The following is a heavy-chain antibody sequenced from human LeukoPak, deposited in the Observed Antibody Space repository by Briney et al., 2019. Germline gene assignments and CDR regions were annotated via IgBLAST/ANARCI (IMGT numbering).Heavy chain of an antibody. J-gene: IGHJ4*02. Sequence: PGGSLRLSCAASGFTFSGSAMHWVRQASGKGLEWVANIKQDGSEKYYVDSEKGRFTISRDNAKNSLYLQMNSLRAEDTAVYYCARDENYYYDSSGSILDYWGQGTLVTVSS. V-gene: IGHV3-7*01. CDR2: IKQDGSEK. D-gene: IGHD3-22*01. CDR3: ARDENYYYDSSGSILDY. CDR1: GFTFSGSA.